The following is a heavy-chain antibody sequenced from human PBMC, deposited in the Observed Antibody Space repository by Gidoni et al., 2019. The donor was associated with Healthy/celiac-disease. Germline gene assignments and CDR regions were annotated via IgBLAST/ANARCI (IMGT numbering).Heavy chain of an antibody. CDR2: ISWNSGSI. CDR1: GFTFGDYA. D-gene: IGHD3-10*01. Sequence: EVQLVESGGGLVQPGRSLRLSCAASGFTFGDYAMHWVRQAPGKGLEWVSGISWNSGSIGYADSVKGRFTISRDNAKNSLYLQMNSLRAEDTALYYCAKDPEGSYYYYGMDVWGQGTTVTVSS. CDR3: AKDPEGSYYYYGMDV. V-gene: IGHV3-9*01. J-gene: IGHJ6*02.